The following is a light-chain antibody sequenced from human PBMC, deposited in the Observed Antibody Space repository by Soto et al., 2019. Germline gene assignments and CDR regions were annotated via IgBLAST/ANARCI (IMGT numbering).Light chain of an antibody. V-gene: IGKV3-11*01. J-gene: IGKJ5*01. CDR1: QSVSFY. Sequence: EIVLTQSPATLSLSPGERATLSCRASQSVSFYLDWFQQKPGQAPRLLIYDASNRATGIPARFSGSGSGTDFTLTISSLEPEDFAVYYCQERSNWPRGTFGQGTRLEIK. CDR2: DAS. CDR3: QERSNWPRGT.